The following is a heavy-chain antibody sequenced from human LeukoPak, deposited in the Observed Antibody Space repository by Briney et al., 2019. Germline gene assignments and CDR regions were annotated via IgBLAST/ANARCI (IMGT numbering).Heavy chain of an antibody. V-gene: IGHV4-59*08. D-gene: IGHD1-26*01. CDR1: GGSMSSYY. Sequence: PSETLSLTCTVSGGSMSSYYWSWIRQPPEKGLEWIGYIFCSGSTNYNPSLKSRVTLSVDTSKNQFSLKLGSVTAADTAGYYCARQPYMLGAYYVDYWGQGTLVTVSS. J-gene: IGHJ4*02. CDR3: ARQPYMLGAYYVDY. CDR2: IFCSGST.